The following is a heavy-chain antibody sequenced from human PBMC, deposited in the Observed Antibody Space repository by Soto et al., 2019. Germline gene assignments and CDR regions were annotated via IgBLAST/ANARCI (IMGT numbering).Heavy chain of an antibody. Sequence: PSETLSRTCTVSGGSISSYYCSWIRQPPGKGLEWIGYIYYSRSTNYNPSLKSRVTISVDTSTNQFSLKLSSVTAADTAVYYFARCGYCSCGSCYFLFDPWGQGTLVTVSS. CDR1: GGSISSYY. D-gene: IGHD2-15*01. CDR2: IYYSRST. J-gene: IGHJ5*02. V-gene: IGHV4-59*01. CDR3: ARCGYCSCGSCYFLFDP.